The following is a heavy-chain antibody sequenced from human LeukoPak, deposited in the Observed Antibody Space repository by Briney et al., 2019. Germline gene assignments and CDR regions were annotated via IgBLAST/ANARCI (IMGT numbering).Heavy chain of an antibody. CDR1: EDSVSSNSVA. CDR3: ARAMGLAAAGHRAFDY. Sequence: SQTLSLTCAISEDSVSSNSVAWSWIRQSPSRGLEWLGRTYYRSKWYNDYAVSVKSRITINPDTSKNQFSLQLNSVTPEDTAVYYCARAMGLAAAGHRAFDYWGQGTPVTVSS. CDR2: TYYRSKWYN. D-gene: IGHD6-13*01. J-gene: IGHJ4*02. V-gene: IGHV6-1*01.